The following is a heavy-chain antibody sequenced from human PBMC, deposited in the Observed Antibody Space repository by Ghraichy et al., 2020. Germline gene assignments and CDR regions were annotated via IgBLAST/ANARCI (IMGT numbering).Heavy chain of an antibody. CDR3: AKDWDVMVRGYYGMDV. D-gene: IGHD3-10*01. CDR1: GFTFSSYA. Sequence: GGSLRLSCAASGFTFSSYAMSWVRQAPGKGLEWVSAISGSGGSTYYADSVKGRFTISRDNSKNTLYLQMNSLRAEDTAVYYCAKDWDVMVRGYYGMDVWGQGTTVTVSS. V-gene: IGHV3-23*01. J-gene: IGHJ6*02. CDR2: ISGSGGST.